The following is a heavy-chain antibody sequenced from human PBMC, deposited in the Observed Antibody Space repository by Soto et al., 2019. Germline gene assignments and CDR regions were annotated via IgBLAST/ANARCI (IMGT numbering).Heavy chain of an antibody. J-gene: IGHJ4*02. CDR2: IKSKTDGGTT. CDR3: TTEHVVVITTPDY. Sequence: PWGSLLLSCATSVFTFSNAWMSWVGQAPGKGLEWVGRIKSKTDGGTTDYAAPVKGRFTISRDDSKNTLYLQMNSLKTEDTAVYYCTTEHVVVITTPDYWGQGTLVTVSS. V-gene: IGHV3-15*01. CDR1: VFTFSNAW. D-gene: IGHD3-22*01.